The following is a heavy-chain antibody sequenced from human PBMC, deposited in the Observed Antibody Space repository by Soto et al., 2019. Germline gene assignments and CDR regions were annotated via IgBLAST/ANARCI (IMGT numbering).Heavy chain of an antibody. CDR1: GGSIRSGGYY. J-gene: IGHJ4*02. Sequence: SETLSLTCTVSGGSIRSGGYYWSWIRQHPGKGLEWIGYIYYSGSTYYNPSLKSRVTITVDTSKNQFSLKLSSVTAADTAVYYCAREVEAAMGENPYFDYWGQGTLVTVSS. D-gene: IGHD5-18*01. V-gene: IGHV4-31*03. CDR2: IYYSGST. CDR3: AREVEAAMGENPYFDY.